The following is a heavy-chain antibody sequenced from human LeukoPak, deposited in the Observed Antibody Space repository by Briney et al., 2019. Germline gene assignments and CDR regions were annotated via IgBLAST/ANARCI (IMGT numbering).Heavy chain of an antibody. D-gene: IGHD1-1*01. J-gene: IGHJ6*02. CDR2: IYSGGST. CDR3: ASPSRTTYNYYYGMDV. Sequence: GGSLRLSCAASGFTFNDYYMSWIRQAPGKGLEWVSVIYSGGSTYYADSVKGRFTISRDNSKNTLYLQMNSLRAEDTAVYYCASPSRTTYNYYYGMDVWGQGTTVTVSS. V-gene: IGHV3-53*01. CDR1: GFTFNDYY.